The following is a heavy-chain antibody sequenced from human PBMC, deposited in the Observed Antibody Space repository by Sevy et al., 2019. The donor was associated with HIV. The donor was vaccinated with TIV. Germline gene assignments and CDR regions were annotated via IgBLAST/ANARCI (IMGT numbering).Heavy chain of an antibody. CDR1: GFTFSNYC. CDR2: VSYDGSTK. Sequence: GGSLRLSCAASGFTFSNYCMHWVRQAPGKGLEWVAVVSYDGSTKYYADFVKGRFTISRDNSKNTVYLQMNTLRTEDTAVFYCAKGSKATDSAFDLWGQGTMVTVSS. V-gene: IGHV3-30*18. J-gene: IGHJ3*01. CDR3: AKGSKATDSAFDL. D-gene: IGHD1-26*01.